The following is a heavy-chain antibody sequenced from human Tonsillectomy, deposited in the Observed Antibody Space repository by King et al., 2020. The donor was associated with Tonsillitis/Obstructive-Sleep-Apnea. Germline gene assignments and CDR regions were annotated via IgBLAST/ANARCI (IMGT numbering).Heavy chain of an antibody. CDR1: GGSISSYY. V-gene: IGHV4-59*01. J-gene: IGHJ3*02. CDR2: IYYSGGT. Sequence: VQLQESGPGLVKPSETLSLTCTVSGGSISSYYWSWIRQPPGKGLEWIGNIYYSGGTNSNPSLKSRVTISVDTSKNQFSLKLSSVTTADTAVYYCASMYCESNICQGLRAFDIWGQGTMVTVSS. CDR3: ASMYCESNICQGLRAFDI. D-gene: IGHD2/OR15-2a*01.